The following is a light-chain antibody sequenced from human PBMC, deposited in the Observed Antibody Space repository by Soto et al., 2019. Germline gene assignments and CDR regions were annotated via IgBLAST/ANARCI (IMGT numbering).Light chain of an antibody. CDR2: AAS. Sequence: DIQVTQSXSSLSASLGGRVRISRRASKGLISFLNGXQQQXRXAPXXXXYAASSLQSGAPSRFSGSGSGTDFTRTISSLQPEDFATYYGQQSYSTPRTVGQGTKVDIK. J-gene: IGKJ1*01. V-gene: IGKV1-39*01. CDR3: QQSYSTPRT. CDR1: KGLISF.